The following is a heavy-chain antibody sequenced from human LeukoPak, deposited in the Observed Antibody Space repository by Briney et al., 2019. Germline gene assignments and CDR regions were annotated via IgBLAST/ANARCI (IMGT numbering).Heavy chain of an antibody. V-gene: IGHV4-59*08. J-gene: IGHJ3*02. Sequence: SETLSLTCSVSGGPISSYYWSWIRQPPGQGLEWIAYMYYSGSTNHNPSLKSQVTISIDTSKNQFSLRLSSVTASDTAVYYCARGRGEVVVAAWDVFDIWGQGTMVTVSS. CDR1: GGPISSYY. D-gene: IGHD2-15*01. CDR3: ARGRGEVVVAAWDVFDI. CDR2: MYYSGST.